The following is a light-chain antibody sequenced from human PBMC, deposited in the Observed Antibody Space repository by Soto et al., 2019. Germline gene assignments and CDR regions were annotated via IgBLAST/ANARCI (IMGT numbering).Light chain of an antibody. CDR3: QQYGSSKGIT. Sequence: EIVLTQSPGTLSLSPGERATLSCRARQSVSSSYLAWYQQKPGQATRLIIYGASSRATGIPDRFSGSGSGTDFTLTISRLEPEDFAAYYCQQYGSSKGITFGPGTKVDIK. J-gene: IGKJ3*01. CDR1: QSVSSSY. CDR2: GAS. V-gene: IGKV3-20*01.